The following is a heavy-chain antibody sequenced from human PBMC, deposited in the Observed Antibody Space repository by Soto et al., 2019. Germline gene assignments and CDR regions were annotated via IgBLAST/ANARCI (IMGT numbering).Heavy chain of an antibody. J-gene: IGHJ6*02. V-gene: IGHV5-10-1*01. Sequence: PGESLKICCQGSGYSFTSHWITWVRQTPGKGLEWMGRIDPSDSYTNYSPSFQGRVTISADRSISTAFLQWSSLEASDTAIYYCARRLSGPKEEYNAYYFYGLDVWGQGTTVTVSS. D-gene: IGHD1-1*01. CDR2: IDPSDSYT. CDR1: GYSFTSHW. CDR3: ARRLSGPKEEYNAYYFYGLDV.